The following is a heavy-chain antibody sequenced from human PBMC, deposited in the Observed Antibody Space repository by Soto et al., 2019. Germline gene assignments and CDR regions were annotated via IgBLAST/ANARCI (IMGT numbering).Heavy chain of an antibody. D-gene: IGHD6-19*01. J-gene: IGHJ4*02. Sequence: GSLRLSCAASGFTFRDYYMTWLRQAPGKGLEWVSYISPDGGNVYYADSVKGRFTISRDNAKNSLYLQMNNLGAEDTAVYYCARAGGLGAVAVDYWGQGTLVTVSS. CDR1: GFTFRDYY. CDR2: ISPDGGNV. V-gene: IGHV3-11*01. CDR3: ARAGGLGAVAVDY.